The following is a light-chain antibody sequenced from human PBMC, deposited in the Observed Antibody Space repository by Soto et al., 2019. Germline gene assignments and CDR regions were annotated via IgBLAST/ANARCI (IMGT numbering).Light chain of an antibody. CDR3: SSYAGSTRYV. Sequence: QSVLTQPPSASGSPGQSVTISCTGTSSDVGGYNYVSWYQQHPGKAPKLMIYEVSKRPSGVPDRFSGSKSGNTASLTVSGLQAEDEADYYCSSYAGSTRYVFGYGTKFTVL. CDR2: EVS. J-gene: IGLJ1*01. CDR1: SSDVGGYNY. V-gene: IGLV2-8*01.